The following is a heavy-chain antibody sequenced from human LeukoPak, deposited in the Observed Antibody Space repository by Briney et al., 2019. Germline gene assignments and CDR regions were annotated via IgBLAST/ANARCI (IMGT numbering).Heavy chain of an antibody. V-gene: IGHV3-7*01. CDR2: IKQHGSEK. Sequence: ESGGSLRLSCAASVFTFNYTWISWVRQAPGRGLEWVATIKQHGSEKLYVDSVKGRFTISRDNTKSSLYLQMNRLGAEDTAVYYCARIGIEYWVSYHFDYWGQGTLVTVSS. CDR3: ARIGIEYWVSYHFDY. D-gene: IGHD3-3*02. CDR1: VFTFNYTW. J-gene: IGHJ4*02.